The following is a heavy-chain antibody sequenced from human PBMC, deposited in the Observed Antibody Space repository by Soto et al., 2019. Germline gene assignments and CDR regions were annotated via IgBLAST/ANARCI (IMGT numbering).Heavy chain of an antibody. V-gene: IGHV3-30-3*01. D-gene: IGHD4-17*01. J-gene: IGHJ4*02. CDR2: ISYDGSNK. Sequence: QVQLVESGGGMVQPGRSLRLSCAASGFTFSSYAMHWVRQAPGKGLEWVAVISYDGSNKYYADSVKGRFTISRDNSKNTLYLLMNSLRAEDTAVYYCARVADHDYGDYLASIDYWGQGTLVTVSS. CDR1: GFTFSSYA. CDR3: ARVADHDYGDYLASIDY.